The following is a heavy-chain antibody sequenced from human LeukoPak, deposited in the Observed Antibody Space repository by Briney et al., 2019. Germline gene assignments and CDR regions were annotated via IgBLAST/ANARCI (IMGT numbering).Heavy chain of an antibody. CDR3: ARAVYYYDSSGYPYWYFDL. CDR1: GGSISSYY. J-gene: IGHJ2*01. Sequence: SETLSLTCTVSGGSISSYYWSWIRQPPGKGLDWIGYIYYSGSTNYNPSLKSRVTISVDTSKNQFSLKLSSVTAADTAVYYCARAVYYYDSSGYPYWYFDLWGRGTLVTVSS. D-gene: IGHD3-22*01. V-gene: IGHV4-59*01. CDR2: IYYSGST.